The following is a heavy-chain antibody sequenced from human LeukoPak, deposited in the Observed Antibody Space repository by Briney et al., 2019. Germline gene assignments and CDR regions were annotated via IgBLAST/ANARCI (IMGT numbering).Heavy chain of an antibody. J-gene: IGHJ3*02. V-gene: IGHV3-48*03. CDR3: AREDIVVVVAAHDAFDI. CDR1: GFTFSSYE. CDR2: ISSSGSTI. Sequence: GGSLRLSCAASGFTFSSYEMNWVRQAPGKGLEWVSYISSSGSTIYYADSVKGRFTISRDNAKNSLYLQMNSLRAEDTAVYYCAREDIVVVVAAHDAFDIWGQGTMVTVSS. D-gene: IGHD2-15*01.